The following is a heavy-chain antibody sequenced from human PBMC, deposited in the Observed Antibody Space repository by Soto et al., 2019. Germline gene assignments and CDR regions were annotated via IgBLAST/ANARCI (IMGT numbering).Heavy chain of an antibody. CDR3: AREAGSSSWYFGY. D-gene: IGHD6-13*01. J-gene: IGHJ4*02. CDR1: GGTFSSYA. CDR2: IIPIFGTA. V-gene: IGHV1-69*13. Sequence: SVQVSCKASGGTFSSYAISWVRQAPGQGLEWMGGIIPIFGTANYAQKFQGRVTITADESTSTAYMELSSLRSEDTAVYYCAREAGSSSWYFGYWGQGTLVTVSS.